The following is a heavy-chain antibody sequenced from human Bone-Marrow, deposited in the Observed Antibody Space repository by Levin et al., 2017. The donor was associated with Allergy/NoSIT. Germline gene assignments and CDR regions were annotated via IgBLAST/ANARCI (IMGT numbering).Heavy chain of an antibody. CDR1: GFTFSSYA. CDR2: ISGSGGST. V-gene: IGHV3-23*01. J-gene: IGHJ5*02. Sequence: AGGSLRLSCAASGFTFSSYAMSWVRQAPGKGLEWVSAISGSGGSTYYADSVKGRFTISRDNSKNTLYLQMNSLRAEDTAVYYCAKVRRYSSSWYEENWFDPWGQGTLVTVSS. D-gene: IGHD6-13*01. CDR3: AKVRRYSSSWYEENWFDP.